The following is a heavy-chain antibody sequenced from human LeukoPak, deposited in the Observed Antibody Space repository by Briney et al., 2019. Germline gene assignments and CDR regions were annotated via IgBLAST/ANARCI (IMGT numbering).Heavy chain of an antibody. V-gene: IGHV1-2*04. Sequence: ASVKVSCKASGYTFTGYYFHWVRQAPGQGLEWMGWINPNSGGTNYAQKFQGWVTMTRDTSISTAYMELSRLRSDDTAVYYCAKSPESGGGAGFAFDIWGQGTMVTVSS. CDR1: GYTFTGYY. CDR2: INPNSGGT. J-gene: IGHJ3*02. CDR3: AKSPESGGGAGFAFDI. D-gene: IGHD2-15*01.